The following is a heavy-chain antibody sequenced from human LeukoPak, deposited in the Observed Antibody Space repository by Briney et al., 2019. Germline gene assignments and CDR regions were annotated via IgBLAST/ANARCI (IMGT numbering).Heavy chain of an antibody. CDR3: ARGWTGASDI. V-gene: IGHV3-21*04. CDR2: ISSSSSYI. D-gene: IGHD3/OR15-3a*01. J-gene: IGHJ3*02. Sequence: GGSLRLSCAASGFTFSSYSMNWVRQAPGKGLEWVSSISSSSSYIHYADSVKGRFTISGDNAKNSLYLQMNSLRAEDTALYHCARGWTGASDIWGQGTMVTVSS. CDR1: GFTFSSYS.